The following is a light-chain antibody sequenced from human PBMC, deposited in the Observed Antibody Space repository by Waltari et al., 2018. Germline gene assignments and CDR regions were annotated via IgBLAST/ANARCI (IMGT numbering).Light chain of an antibody. J-gene: IGLJ2*01. CDR2: AVS. V-gene: IGLV2-23*02. CDR3: SSYAGSSKGV. Sequence: QSALTQPASVSGSPGQSIPISCTGTSSDVGNYKRVSWYQQHPGKAPKVLIYAVSKPPSGRSDRFSGSKSGDMASLTISGLQPEDEAEYFCSSYAGSSKGVFGGGTKVTVL. CDR1: SSDVGNYKR.